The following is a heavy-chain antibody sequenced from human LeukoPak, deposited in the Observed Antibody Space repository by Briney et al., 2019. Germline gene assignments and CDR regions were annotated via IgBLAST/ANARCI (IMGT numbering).Heavy chain of an antibody. CDR2: IRPDGNEK. J-gene: IGHJ4*02. CDR3: ARGRGFDS. CDR1: GFTFSSYW. Sequence: GGSLRLSCAASGFTFSSYWMSWVRQAPGKGLEWVAYIRPDGNEKFYMDSVKGRFTISRDNAKNSLYLQMDSLGVDDTAVYYCARGRGFDSWGQGALVTISS. V-gene: IGHV3-7*01.